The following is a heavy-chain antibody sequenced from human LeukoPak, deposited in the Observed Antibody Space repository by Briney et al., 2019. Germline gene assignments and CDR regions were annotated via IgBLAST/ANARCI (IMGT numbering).Heavy chain of an antibody. CDR1: GYSFTSYP. J-gene: IGHJ6*03. CDR3: ARETPYFFYYMDV. Sequence: GASVKVSCKASGYSFTSYPMNWVRQAPGQGLEWMGWINTNTGNPTYAQGFTGRFVFSLDTSVNTAYLQISSLKAEDTAVYYCARETPYFFYYMDVWGKGTTVTISS. V-gene: IGHV7-4-1*02. CDR2: INTNTGNP.